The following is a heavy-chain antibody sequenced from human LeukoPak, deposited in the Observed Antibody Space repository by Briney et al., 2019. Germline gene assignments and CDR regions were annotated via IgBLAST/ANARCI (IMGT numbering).Heavy chain of an antibody. J-gene: IGHJ3*02. V-gene: IGHV1-18*04. CDR3: ASYSYSYVRRQRDAFDI. Sequence: ASVKVSCKASGYNFTNYGISWVRQAPGQGLEWMGWISAYNGNTNYAQKLQGRVTMTTDTSTSTAYMELRSLRSDDTAVYYCASYSYSYVRRQRDAFDIWGQGTMVTVSS. CDR2: ISAYNGNT. D-gene: IGHD5-18*01. CDR1: GYNFTNYG.